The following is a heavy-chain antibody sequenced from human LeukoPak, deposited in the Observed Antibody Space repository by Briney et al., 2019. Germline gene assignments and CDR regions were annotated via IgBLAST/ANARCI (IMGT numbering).Heavy chain of an antibody. D-gene: IGHD2-15*01. CDR3: ARHEDDIVVVVAAGGAFDI. J-gene: IGHJ3*02. CDR1: GGSISSYY. Sequence: PSETLSLTCTVSGGSISSYYWSWIRQPAGKGLEWIGYIYYSGSTNYNPSLKSRVTISVDTSKNQFSLKLSSVTAADTAVYYCARHEDDIVVVVAAGGAFDIWGQGTMVTVSS. V-gene: IGHV4-59*08. CDR2: IYYSGST.